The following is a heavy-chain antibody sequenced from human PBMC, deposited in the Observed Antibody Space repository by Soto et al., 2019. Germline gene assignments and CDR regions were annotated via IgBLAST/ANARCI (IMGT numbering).Heavy chain of an antibody. V-gene: IGHV4-34*01. J-gene: IGHJ4*02. CDR1: GGSLSGYY. Sequence: KPSETLSLTCAVYGGSLSGYYWTWIRQPPGKGLEWIGEVNPGGITNYSPSVKSRLKISLDTSKKEASLEMTSVTAADTAVYYCGRVVIKMAIQSLDSWGAGTLVSVSS. CDR3: GRVVIKMAIQSLDS. CDR2: VNPGGIT.